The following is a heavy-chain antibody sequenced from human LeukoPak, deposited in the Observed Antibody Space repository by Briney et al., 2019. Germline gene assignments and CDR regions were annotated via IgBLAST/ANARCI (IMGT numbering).Heavy chain of an antibody. D-gene: IGHD1-26*01. CDR3: AKYLREFSGSYY. CDR2: IRYDGSTK. CDR1: GFTFSTYG. V-gene: IGHV3-30*02. Sequence: QTGGSLRLSCAASGFTFSTYGMHWVRQPAGKGLEWVAFIRYDGSTKYHADSVRGRFTISRDNSKNTLYLQMNSLRAEDTAVYYCAKYLREFSGSYYWGQGTLVTVSS. J-gene: IGHJ4*02.